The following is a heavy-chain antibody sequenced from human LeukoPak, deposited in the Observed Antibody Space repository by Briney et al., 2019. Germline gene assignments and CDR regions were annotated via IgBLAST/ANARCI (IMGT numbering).Heavy chain of an antibody. CDR1: GYTFSTYY. J-gene: IGHJ5*02. Sequence: ASVKVSCKASGYTFSTYYMHWVRQAPGQGLEWMGIINPTSGATNYAQRFQGRVTMTRDTSTSTVYMEVSSLRSEDTAVYYCARGLHIAAAGTWWFDPWGQGTLVTVSS. CDR2: INPTSGAT. CDR3: ARGLHIAAAGTWWFDP. D-gene: IGHD6-13*01. V-gene: IGHV1-46*01.